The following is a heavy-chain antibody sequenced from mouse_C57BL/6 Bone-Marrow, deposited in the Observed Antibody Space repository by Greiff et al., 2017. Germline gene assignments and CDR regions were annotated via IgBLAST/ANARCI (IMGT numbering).Heavy chain of an antibody. V-gene: IGHV5-6*01. CDR2: ISSGGSYT. J-gene: IGHJ4*01. D-gene: IGHD2-4*01. CDR1: GFTFSSYG. CDR3: ARGLRRYAMDY. Sequence: EVHLVESGGDLVKPGGSLKLSCAASGFTFSSYGMSWVRQTPDKRLEWVATISSGGSYTYYPDSVKGRFTISRDNAKNTLFLQMTSLRSEDTAMYYCARGLRRYAMDYWGQGTSVTVAS.